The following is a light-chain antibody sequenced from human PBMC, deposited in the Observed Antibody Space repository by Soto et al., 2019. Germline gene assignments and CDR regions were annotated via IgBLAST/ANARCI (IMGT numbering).Light chain of an antibody. V-gene: IGKV3-20*01. CDR1: QSVSSSY. J-gene: IGKJ5*01. CDR3: QQYGSSST. Sequence: IVLTQSPGTLSLSHGERATLSCRASQSVSSSYLAWYQQKPGQAPRLLIYGASSRPTGIPDRFSGSGSGTDFTLTISRLEPEDFAVYYCQQYGSSSTFGQGTRLEIK. CDR2: GAS.